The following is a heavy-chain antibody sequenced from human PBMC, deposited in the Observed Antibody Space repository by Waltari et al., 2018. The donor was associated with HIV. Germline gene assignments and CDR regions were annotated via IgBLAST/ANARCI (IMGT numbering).Heavy chain of an antibody. CDR2: INRDGGSI. D-gene: IGHD3-16*01. CDR1: GFTFSSYW. V-gene: IGHV3-74*01. J-gene: IGHJ4*02. Sequence: EVQLVESGGGFVQPGGSLRLSCVASGFTFSSYWMHRVRQAPGKGLVCVPGINRDGGSIPYAASVEGRFTISIDNPNNTVYLQMNSLRSEDTALYYSAILYNYVCGSPPPFDYWGQGPLVSFSS. CDR3: AILYNYVCGSPPPFDY.